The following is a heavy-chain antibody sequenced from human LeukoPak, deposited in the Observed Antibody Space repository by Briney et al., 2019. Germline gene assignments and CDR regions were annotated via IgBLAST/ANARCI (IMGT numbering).Heavy chain of an antibody. D-gene: IGHD3-22*01. J-gene: IGHJ4*02. CDR3: ARLHYYDSSGSFSQHYFDH. CDR2: IYYGGST. Sequence: WVRQAPAKALECIGRIYYGGSTYSNPSLKSRVTISADTSKSRFSLSLSSVTAADTAVYFCARLHYYDSSGSFSQHYFDHWGQGILVTVSS. V-gene: IGHV4-39*01.